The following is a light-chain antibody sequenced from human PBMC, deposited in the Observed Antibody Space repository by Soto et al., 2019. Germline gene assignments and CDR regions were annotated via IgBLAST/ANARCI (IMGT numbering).Light chain of an antibody. CDR2: DGS. J-gene: IGLJ2*01. CDR3: CSYAGTNTWV. V-gene: IGLV2-23*01. Sequence: QSVLTQSASVSGSPGQSITISCTGTSTNVGSSNFVSWYQQYPGKAPRLVIYDGSKRPSGVSIRFSGSKSGNTASLTISGLQTEDEADYYCCSYAGTNTWVFGGGTKLTVL. CDR1: STNVGSSNF.